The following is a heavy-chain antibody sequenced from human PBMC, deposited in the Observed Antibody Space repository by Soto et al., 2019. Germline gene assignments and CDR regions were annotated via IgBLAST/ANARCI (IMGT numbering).Heavy chain of an antibody. CDR3: AKPLGLLRRAMAQGSDY. V-gene: IGHV3-30*18. CDR1: GFTFSSYG. Sequence: QVQLVESGGGVVQPGRSLRLSCAASGFTFSSYGMNWVRQAPGKGPEWVAVVSYDEITKYYADSVKGRFTISRDNSKNTVYLQMNSLRPEDTAVYYCAKPLGLLRRAMAQGSDYWGQGTLVTVSS. CDR2: VSYDEITK. D-gene: IGHD5-18*01. J-gene: IGHJ4*02.